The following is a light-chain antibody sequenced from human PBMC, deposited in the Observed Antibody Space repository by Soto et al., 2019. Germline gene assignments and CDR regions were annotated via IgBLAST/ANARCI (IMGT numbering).Light chain of an antibody. V-gene: IGKV4-1*01. CDR2: WAS. Sequence: DIVMTQSPDSLAVSLGERATINCKSSQSLFYSPNNKTYLAWYQHKPGQSPKLLIYWASNRESGVTDRFSGSRSGTDFTLNISSLQAEDVAVYYCQQYYRVPQLTFGAGTKVEIK. CDR1: QSLFYSPNNKTY. J-gene: IGKJ4*01. CDR3: QQYYRVPQLT.